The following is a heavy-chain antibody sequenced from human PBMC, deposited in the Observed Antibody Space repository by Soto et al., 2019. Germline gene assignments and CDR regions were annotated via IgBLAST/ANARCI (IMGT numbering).Heavy chain of an antibody. CDR3: ARVIGYCGADGDCLWYYFDS. CDR1: GFTFTDYA. CDR2: INAGNGNT. V-gene: IGHV1-3*01. J-gene: IGHJ4*02. Sequence: ASVKVSCKASGFTFTDYALHWVRQAPGHRLEWMGWINAGNGNTNYSQKFQGRVTVTRDTSASTVYMELSSLRSEDTAVYYCARVIGYCGADGDCLWYYFDSWGQ. D-gene: IGHD2-21*02.